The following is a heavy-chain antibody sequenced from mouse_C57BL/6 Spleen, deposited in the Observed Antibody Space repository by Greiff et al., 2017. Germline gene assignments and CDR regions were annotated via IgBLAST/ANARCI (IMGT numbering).Heavy chain of an antibody. CDR3: ARTSVVATSFDY. Sequence: DVMLVESGGGLVKPGGSLKLSCAASGFTFSDYGMHWVRQAPEKGLEWVAYISSGSSTIYYADTVKGRFTISRDNAKNTLFLQMTSLRSEDTAMYYCARTSVVATSFDYWGQGTTLTVSS. D-gene: IGHD1-1*01. CDR2: ISSGSSTI. V-gene: IGHV5-17*01. CDR1: GFTFSDYG. J-gene: IGHJ2*01.